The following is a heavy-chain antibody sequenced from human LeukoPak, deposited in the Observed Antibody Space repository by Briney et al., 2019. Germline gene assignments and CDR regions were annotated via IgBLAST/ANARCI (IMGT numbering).Heavy chain of an antibody. J-gene: IGHJ4*02. V-gene: IGHV3-30*03. D-gene: IGHD5-24*01. CDR1: GFTFSSYG. Sequence: PGGSLRLSCAASGFTFSSYGMHWVRQAPGKGLEWVAVISYDGSNKYYADSVKGRFTISRDNSKNTLYLQMNSLRAEDTAVYYCASLGDGYNFWRHWGQGTLVTVSS. CDR2: ISYDGSNK. CDR3: ASLGDGYNFWRH.